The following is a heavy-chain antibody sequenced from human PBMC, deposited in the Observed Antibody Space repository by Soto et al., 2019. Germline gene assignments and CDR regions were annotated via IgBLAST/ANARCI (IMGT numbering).Heavy chain of an antibody. J-gene: IGHJ4*02. Sequence: SETLSLTCAVCGGSFSGYYWSWIRQPPGKGLEWIGEINHSGSTNYNPSLKSRVTISVDTSKNQFSLKLSSVTAADTAVYYCARAREGGYSGIDYWGQGTLVTVSS. CDR3: ARAREGGYSGIDY. V-gene: IGHV4-34*01. CDR2: INHSGST. CDR1: GGSFSGYY. D-gene: IGHD3-22*01.